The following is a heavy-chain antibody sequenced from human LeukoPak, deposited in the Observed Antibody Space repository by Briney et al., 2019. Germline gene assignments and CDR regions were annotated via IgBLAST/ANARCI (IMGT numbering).Heavy chain of an antibody. Sequence: GGSLRLSCAAFGFTFSSYAMSWVRQAPGKGLEWVSAISGSGGSTYYADSVKGRFTISRDNSKNTLYLQMNSLRAEDTAVYYCAKDPARNYYDSSGYGRIDYWGQGTLVTVSS. CDR1: GFTFSSYA. V-gene: IGHV3-23*01. J-gene: IGHJ4*02. CDR2: ISGSGGST. D-gene: IGHD3-22*01. CDR3: AKDPARNYYDSSGYGRIDY.